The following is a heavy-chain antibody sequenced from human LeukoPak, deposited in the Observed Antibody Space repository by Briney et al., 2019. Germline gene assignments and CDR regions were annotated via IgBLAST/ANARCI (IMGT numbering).Heavy chain of an antibody. Sequence: ASVKVSCKASGYTFTGYYMHSVRQATGQGLEWMGWINPNSGGTNYAQKFQGRVTMTRDTSISTAYMELSRLRSDDTAVYYCARVQTEMATIFDFVGYFDYWGQGTLVTVSS. D-gene: IGHD5-24*01. V-gene: IGHV1-2*02. CDR1: GYTFTGYY. J-gene: IGHJ4*03. CDR2: INPNSGGT. CDR3: ARVQTEMATIFDFVGYFDY.